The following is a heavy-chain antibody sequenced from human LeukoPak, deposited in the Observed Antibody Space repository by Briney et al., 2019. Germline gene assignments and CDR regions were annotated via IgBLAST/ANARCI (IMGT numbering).Heavy chain of an antibody. J-gene: IGHJ2*01. CDR3: ARGKDIVVVPAAPGWYFDL. V-gene: IGHV4-39*07. CDR1: GGSISSYY. D-gene: IGHD2-2*01. Sequence: KSSETLSLTCTVSGGSISSYYWGWIRQPPGKGLEWIGSIYYSGSTYYNPSLKSRVTISADTSKNQFSLKLSSVTAADTAVYYCARGKDIVVVPAAPGWYFDLWGRGTLVTVSS. CDR2: IYYSGST.